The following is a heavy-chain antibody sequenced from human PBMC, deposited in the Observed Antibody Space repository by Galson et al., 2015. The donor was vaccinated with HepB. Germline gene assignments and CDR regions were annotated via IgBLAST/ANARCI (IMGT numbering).Heavy chain of an antibody. J-gene: IGHJ4*02. Sequence: SVKVSCKASGYTLTSYGISWVRQAPGQGLEWMGWISAYNGNTNYAQKLQGRVTMTTDTSTSTAYMELRSLRSDDTAVYYCARDDYGLLPFDYWGQGTLVTVSS. CDR2: ISAYNGNT. D-gene: IGHD4/OR15-4a*01. CDR1: GYTLTSYG. V-gene: IGHV1-18*01. CDR3: ARDDYGLLPFDY.